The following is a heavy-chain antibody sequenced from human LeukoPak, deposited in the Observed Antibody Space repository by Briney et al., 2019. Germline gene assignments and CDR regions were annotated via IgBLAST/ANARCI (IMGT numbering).Heavy chain of an antibody. CDR1: GGSFSGYY. V-gene: IGHV4-34*01. J-gene: IGHJ4*02. D-gene: IGHD6-19*01. CDR3: ASRIVSGWYNY. CDR2: INHSGST. Sequence: SETLSLTCAVYGGSFSGYYRSWIRQPPGKGLEWIGEINHSGSTNYNPSLKSRVTISVDTSKNQFSLKLSSVTAADTAVYYCASRIVSGWYNYWGQGTLVTVSS.